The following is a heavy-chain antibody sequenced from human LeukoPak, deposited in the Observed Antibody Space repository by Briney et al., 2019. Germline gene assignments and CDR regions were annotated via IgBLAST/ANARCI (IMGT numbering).Heavy chain of an antibody. Sequence: PSETLSLTCTVSGGSISSYYWSWIRQPPGKGLEWIGYIYYSGSTNCNPSLKSRVTISVDTSKNQFSLKLSSVTAADTAVYYCARGRALGSYWPHAFDIWGQGTMVTVSS. CDR3: ARGRALGSYWPHAFDI. CDR2: IYYSGST. CDR1: GGSISSYY. V-gene: IGHV4-59*01. J-gene: IGHJ3*02. D-gene: IGHD1-26*01.